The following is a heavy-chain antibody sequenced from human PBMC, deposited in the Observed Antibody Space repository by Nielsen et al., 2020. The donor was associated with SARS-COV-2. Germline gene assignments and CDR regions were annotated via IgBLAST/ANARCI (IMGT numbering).Heavy chain of an antibody. V-gene: IGHV3-30-3*01. Sequence: GGSLRLSCAASGFTFSSYAMHWVRQAPGKGLEWVAVISYDGSNKYYADSVKGRFTISRDNSKNTLYLQMNSLRAEDTAVYYRARAPYDSSGSDAFDIWGQGTMVTVSS. D-gene: IGHD3-22*01. CDR2: ISYDGSNK. CDR3: ARAPYDSSGSDAFDI. J-gene: IGHJ3*02. CDR1: GFTFSSYA.